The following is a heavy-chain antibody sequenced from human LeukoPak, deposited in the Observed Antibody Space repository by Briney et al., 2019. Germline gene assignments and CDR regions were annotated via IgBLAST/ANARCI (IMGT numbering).Heavy chain of an antibody. Sequence: KPPETLSLTCTVSGGSISSYYWNWIRQPPGKGLEWIGYIYYSGSTNYNPSLKSRVTISVDTSKNQFSLNLTSVTAADTAVYYCARFTPQGYGWGGYNRFDPWGQGTLVTVSS. CDR1: GGSISSYY. J-gene: IGHJ5*02. V-gene: IGHV4-59*01. CDR2: IYYSGST. CDR3: ARFTPQGYGWGGYNRFDP. D-gene: IGHD3-16*01.